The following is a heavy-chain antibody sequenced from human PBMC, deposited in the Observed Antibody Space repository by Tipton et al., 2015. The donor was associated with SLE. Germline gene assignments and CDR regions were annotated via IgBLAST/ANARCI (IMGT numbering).Heavy chain of an antibody. CDR3: ARQGEIVGASLAFDI. CDR2: VYFSGST. Sequence: TLSLTCTVSGDSLSSYDWSWIRQPPGKGLEWIGYVYFSGSTYYNPSLKSPVSISVDTSKNQFSLKLSSVTAADTAVYYCARQGEIVGASLAFDIWGQGTMVTVSS. D-gene: IGHD1-26*01. J-gene: IGHJ3*02. CDR1: GDSLSSYD. V-gene: IGHV4-59*01.